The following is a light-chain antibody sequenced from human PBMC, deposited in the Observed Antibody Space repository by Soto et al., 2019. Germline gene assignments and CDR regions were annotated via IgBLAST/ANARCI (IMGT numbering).Light chain of an antibody. CDR3: QSYDSSLLFV. CDR1: SSNIGAGYD. CDR2: GNS. V-gene: IGLV1-40*01. J-gene: IGLJ1*01. Sequence: QSVLTQPPSVSGAPGQSVTISCTGSSSNIGAGYDVHWYQQLPGTAPKLLIYGNSNRPSGVPDRYSGFRSGTSASLAIAGLQAEDEADYYCQSYDSSLLFVFGAGTKLT.